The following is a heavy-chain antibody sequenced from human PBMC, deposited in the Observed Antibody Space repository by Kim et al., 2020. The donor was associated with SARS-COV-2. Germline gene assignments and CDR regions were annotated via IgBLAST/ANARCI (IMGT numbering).Heavy chain of an antibody. V-gene: IGHV2-70*13. CDR3: ARADSSGYRGYYYAMDV. Sequence: SGPTLVKATQTLTLTCTFSGFSLTTSGMSVSWIRQAPGKALEWLALIDWEDDKFYSTSLKTRLAISKDTSKNQVVITMTNMDPEDTATYYCARADSSGYRGYYYAMDVWGQGTTVTVSS. CDR2: IDWEDDK. J-gene: IGHJ6*02. CDR1: GFSLTTSGMS. D-gene: IGHD3-22*01.